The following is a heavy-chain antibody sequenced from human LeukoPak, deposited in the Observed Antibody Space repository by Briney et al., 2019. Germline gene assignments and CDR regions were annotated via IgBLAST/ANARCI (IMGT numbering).Heavy chain of an antibody. CDR2: IYFSGIT. V-gene: IGHV4-59*02. D-gene: IGHD3-3*01. CDR3: ASSGLGVVTFDY. J-gene: IGHJ4*02. Sequence: SETLSLTCTVSGGSVTSYYWNWIRQPPGKGLEWIGHIYFSGITNYNPSLKSRVTISLDTSKNQFSLKLSSVTAADTAVYYCASSGLGVVTFDYWGQGTLVTVSS. CDR1: GGSVTSYY.